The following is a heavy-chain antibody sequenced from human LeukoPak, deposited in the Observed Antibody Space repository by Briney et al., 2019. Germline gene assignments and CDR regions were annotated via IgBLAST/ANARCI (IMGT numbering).Heavy chain of an antibody. D-gene: IGHD2-15*01. Sequence: GGSLRLSCAPSGFTFSSYEMNWVRQAPGKGLEWVSYISNSGGTIYYADSVKGRFTISRDIAKNSLYLQMNSLRAEDTAVYYCARECSGGSCYSDAFDIWGQGTMVTVSS. J-gene: IGHJ3*02. CDR2: ISNSGGTI. CDR1: GFTFSSYE. CDR3: ARECSGGSCYSDAFDI. V-gene: IGHV3-48*03.